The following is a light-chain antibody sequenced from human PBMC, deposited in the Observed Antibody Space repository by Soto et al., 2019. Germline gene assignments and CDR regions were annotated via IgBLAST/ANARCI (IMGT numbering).Light chain of an antibody. V-gene: IGKV3-20*01. J-gene: IGKJ5*01. CDR3: QQYANSPIT. CDR2: GVS. CDR1: ESVVSRY. Sequence: EIVLTQSPGTLSLSPGERASLSCRATESVVSRYLAWYQQKPGQAPRLIIYGVSSRASGIPDRFFGSSSGTDFTLTINSLEPEDFAVYYCQQYANSPITFGQGTRLEIK.